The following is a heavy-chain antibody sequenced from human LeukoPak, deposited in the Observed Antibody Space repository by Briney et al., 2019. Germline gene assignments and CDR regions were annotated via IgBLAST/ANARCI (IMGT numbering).Heavy chain of an antibody. V-gene: IGHV4-34*01. CDR1: GGSFSGYY. J-gene: IGHJ4*02. Sequence: SETLSLTCAVYGGSFSGYYWSWIRQPPGKGLEWIGEINHSGSTNYNPSLKSRVTISVDTSKNQFSLKLSSVTAADTAVYYCARHRPGIAAAGTPFDYWGQGTLVTVSS. CDR3: ARHRPGIAAAGTPFDY. CDR2: INHSGST. D-gene: IGHD6-13*01.